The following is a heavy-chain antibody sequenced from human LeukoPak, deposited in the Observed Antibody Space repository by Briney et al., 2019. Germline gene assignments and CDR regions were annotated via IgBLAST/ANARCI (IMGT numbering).Heavy chain of an antibody. V-gene: IGHV3-30*03. CDR2: ISNDGTHK. CDR1: GFTFSSYS. CDR3: ASDPPGDYGLGF. J-gene: IGHJ4*02. Sequence: PSGGSLRLSCAASGFTFSSYSMHWVRQDPGKGLEWVAIISNDGTHKFYADSVKGRFTISRDNSNNTLYLQMNRLRVKDTAVYYCASDPPGDYGLGFWGQGTLVTVSS. D-gene: IGHD4-17*01.